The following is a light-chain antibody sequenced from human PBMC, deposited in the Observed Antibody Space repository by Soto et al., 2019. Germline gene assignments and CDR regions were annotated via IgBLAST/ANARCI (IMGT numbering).Light chain of an antibody. CDR3: QQYGSPTT. CDR2: RTS. V-gene: IGKV3-20*01. Sequence: EIVLTQSPGTLSLSPGERATLSCRASQSVSSSYLAWYQQKPGQAPRLLIYRTSSRATGIPDRFSGSGSGTDFTLTISRLEPEDFAVYYCQQYGSPTTFDQGTKVEIK. CDR1: QSVSSSY. J-gene: IGKJ1*01.